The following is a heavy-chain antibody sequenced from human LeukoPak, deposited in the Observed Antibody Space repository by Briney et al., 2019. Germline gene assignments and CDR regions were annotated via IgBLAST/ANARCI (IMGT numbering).Heavy chain of an antibody. CDR2: ISYDGNNQ. Sequence: GRSLRLSCAASGFTFSSHGMHWVGQAPGKGLEWVGVISYDGNNQYTADSVRGRFTISRDTSKNTLYLQMNSLRVGDTAVYYCARNVGGSFGADFWGQGTLVTVSS. CDR1: GFTFSSHG. J-gene: IGHJ4*02. D-gene: IGHD1-26*01. CDR3: ARNVGGSFGADF. V-gene: IGHV3-30*03.